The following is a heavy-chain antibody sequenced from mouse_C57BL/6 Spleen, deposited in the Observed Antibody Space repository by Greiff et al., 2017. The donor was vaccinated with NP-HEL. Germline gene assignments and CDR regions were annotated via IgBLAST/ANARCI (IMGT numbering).Heavy chain of an antibody. CDR3: ARNYYGSSYPAWFAY. V-gene: IGHV5-17*01. Sequence: EVHLVESGGGLVKPGGSLKLSCAASGFTFSDYGMHWVRQAPEKGLEWVAYISSGSSTIYYADPVKGRFTISRDNAKNTLFLQMTSLRSEDTAMYYCARNYYGSSYPAWFAYWGQGTLVTVSA. CDR1: GFTFSDYG. J-gene: IGHJ3*01. D-gene: IGHD1-1*01. CDR2: ISSGSSTI.